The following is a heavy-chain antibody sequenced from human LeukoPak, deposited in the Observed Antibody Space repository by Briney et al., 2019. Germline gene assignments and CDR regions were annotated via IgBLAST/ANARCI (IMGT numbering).Heavy chain of an antibody. CDR1: GYTFTSYD. D-gene: IGHD4-17*01. V-gene: IGHV1-8*01. Sequence: ASVKVSCKASGYTFTSYDINWVRQATGQGLEWMGWMNPNSGNTGYAQKFQGRVTMTRNTSISTAYMELNSLRAEDTAVYYCAKDLGDYAFYYYYGMDVWGQGTTVTVSS. CDR3: AKDLGDYAFYYYYGMDV. J-gene: IGHJ6*02. CDR2: MNPNSGNT.